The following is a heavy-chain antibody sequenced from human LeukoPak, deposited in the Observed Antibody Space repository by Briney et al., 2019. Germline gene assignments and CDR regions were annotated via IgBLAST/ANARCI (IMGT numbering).Heavy chain of an antibody. D-gene: IGHD4-17*01. CDR2: IYYSGSTDYSGST. V-gene: IGHV4-59*08. CDR3: ARQTMTTADAFDI. J-gene: IGHJ3*02. Sequence: SETLSLTCTVSGGSISSHFWSWIRQPPGKGLEWIAYIYYSGSTDYSGSTDYNPSLKSRVTISVDTSKKQFSLKLSSVTAGGTAVYYCARQTMTTADAFDIWGQGTMVTVSS. CDR1: GGSISSHF.